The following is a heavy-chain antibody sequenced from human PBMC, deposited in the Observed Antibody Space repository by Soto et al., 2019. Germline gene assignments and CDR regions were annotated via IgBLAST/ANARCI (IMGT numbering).Heavy chain of an antibody. Sequence: PSETLSLTCTVSGDSIGSRNYHWGWIRQPPGKGLEWIGSVYYSGSTYYNPSLKSRVTISIDASKNQFSLNLNSVTATDTAVYYCARHRGPTGPNYWGQGTLVTVSS. V-gene: IGHV4-39*01. CDR1: GDSIGSRNYH. CDR2: VYYSGST. CDR3: ARHRGPTGPNY. J-gene: IGHJ4*02. D-gene: IGHD3-10*01.